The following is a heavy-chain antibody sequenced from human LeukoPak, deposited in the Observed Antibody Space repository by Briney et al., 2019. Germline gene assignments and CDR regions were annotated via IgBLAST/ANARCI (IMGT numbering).Heavy chain of an antibody. D-gene: IGHD3-22*01. CDR1: GFTFSSYA. Sequence: GGSLRLSCAVSGFTFSSYAMHWVRQAPGKGLEWVAVISYDGSNKYYADSVKGRFTISRDNSKNTLYLQMNSLRAEDTAVYYCARNYYDSSGYYFDYWGQGTLVTVSS. V-gene: IGHV3-30-3*01. CDR3: ARNYYDSSGYYFDY. CDR2: ISYDGSNK. J-gene: IGHJ4*02.